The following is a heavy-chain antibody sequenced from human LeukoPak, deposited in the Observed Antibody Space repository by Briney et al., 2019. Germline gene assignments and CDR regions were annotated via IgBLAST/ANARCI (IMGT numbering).Heavy chain of an antibody. Sequence: GGSLRLSCAASGFTFSSYAMSWVRQAPGKGLEWVSAISGSGGSTYYADSVKGRFTISRDNSKNTLYLQMSSLRAEDTAVYYCAKVWGFSSSWYGGTFDYWGQGTLVTVSS. CDR3: AKVWGFSSSWYGGTFDY. CDR2: ISGSGGST. CDR1: GFTFSSYA. J-gene: IGHJ4*02. V-gene: IGHV3-23*01. D-gene: IGHD6-13*01.